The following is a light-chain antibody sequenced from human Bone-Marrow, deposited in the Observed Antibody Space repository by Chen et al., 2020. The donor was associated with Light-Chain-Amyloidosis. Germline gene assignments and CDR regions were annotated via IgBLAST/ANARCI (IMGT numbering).Light chain of an antibody. V-gene: IGKV3-20*01. CDR3: QQHGISPLT. CDR2: GSS. Sequence: EIVLTQSPGTLSLSPGAGANLSCRASQTISSNYLTWYQQKFGQAPRLLIYGSSSRATGIPDRLTGSGSRSDVTLPINRLEPEDFPMYYCQQHGISPLTFGVGTKVEIK. J-gene: IGKJ4*01. CDR1: QTISSNY.